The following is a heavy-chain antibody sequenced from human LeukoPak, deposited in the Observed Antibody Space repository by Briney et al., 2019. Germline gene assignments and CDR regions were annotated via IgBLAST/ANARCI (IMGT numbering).Heavy chain of an antibody. CDR2: ISAYNGNT. D-gene: IGHD3-3*01. CDR1: GYTFTSYG. V-gene: IGHV1-18*01. Sequence: ASVKVSCKASGYTFTSYGISWVRQAPGQGLEWMGWISAYNGNTIYAQKLQGRVTMTTDTSTSTAYMELRSLRSDDTAVYYCARDPLTYDFWSGHHNWFDPWGQGTLVTVSS. CDR3: ARDPLTYDFWSGHHNWFDP. J-gene: IGHJ5*02.